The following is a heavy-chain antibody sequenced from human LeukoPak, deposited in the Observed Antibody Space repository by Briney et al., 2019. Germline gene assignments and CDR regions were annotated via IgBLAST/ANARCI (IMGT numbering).Heavy chain of an antibody. CDR2: ISGSGGST. Sequence: PGGSLRLSCAASGFTFSNAWMTWVRQAPGKGLEWVSAISGSGGSTYYADSVKGRFTISRDNSKNTLYLQMNSLRAEDTAVYYCAKPLYYYDSSGYYPFDYWGQGTLVTVSS. CDR3: AKPLYYYDSSGYYPFDY. J-gene: IGHJ4*02. D-gene: IGHD3-22*01. CDR1: GFTFSNAW. V-gene: IGHV3-23*01.